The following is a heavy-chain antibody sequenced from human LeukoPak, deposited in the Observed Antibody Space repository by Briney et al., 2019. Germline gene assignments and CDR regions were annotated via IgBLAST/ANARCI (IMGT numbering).Heavy chain of an antibody. V-gene: IGHV3-23*01. J-gene: IGHJ4*02. CDR1: GFTFSNFA. CDR3: AKAGAAAGPTPRYYFDY. D-gene: IGHD6-13*01. CDR2: ISGSGGST. Sequence: GGSLRLSCAASGFTFSNFAVSWVRQAPGKGLEWVSAISGSGGSTYYADSVKGRFTISRDNSKNTLYLQMNSLRAEDTAVYYCAKAGAAAGPTPRYYFDYWGQGTLVTVSS.